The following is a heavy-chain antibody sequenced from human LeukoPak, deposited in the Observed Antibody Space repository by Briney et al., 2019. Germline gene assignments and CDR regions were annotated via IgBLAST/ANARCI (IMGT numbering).Heavy chain of an antibody. CDR2: IRYDGSNK. CDR3: AKDATVTRRRTNKDAFDI. J-gene: IGHJ3*02. Sequence: GGSLRLSCAASGFTFSGYGMHWVRQAPGKGLEWVAFIRYDGSNKYYADSVKGRFTISRDNSKNTLYLQMNSLRAEDTAVYYCAKDATVTRRRTNKDAFDIWGQGTMVTVSS. CDR1: GFTFSGYG. D-gene: IGHD4-17*01. V-gene: IGHV3-30*02.